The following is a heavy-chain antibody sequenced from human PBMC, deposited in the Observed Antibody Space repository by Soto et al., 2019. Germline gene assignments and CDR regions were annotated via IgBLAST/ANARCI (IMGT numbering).Heavy chain of an antibody. Sequence: PSETLSLTCTVSRGSISSHYCRCILQPPRKGLEWIGYIYYSGSTNYNPSLKSRVTISVGTSKNQFSLRLSCVTAADTAVYYCVLFYSYDSSGSIRKVFEILVKGTLDT. CDR3: VLFYSYDSSGSIRKVFEI. J-gene: IGHJ3*02. V-gene: IGHV4-59*11. D-gene: IGHD3-22*01. CDR1: RGSISSHY. CDR2: IYYSGST.